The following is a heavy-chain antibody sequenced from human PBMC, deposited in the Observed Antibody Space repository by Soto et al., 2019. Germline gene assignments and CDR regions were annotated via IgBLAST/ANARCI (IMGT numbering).Heavy chain of an antibody. V-gene: IGHV4-30-4*01. CDR1: GGSISSGDYY. Sequence: SETLSLTCTVSGGSISSGDYYWSWIRQPPGKGLEWIGYIYYSGSTYYNPSLKSRVTISVDTSKNQFSLKLSSVTAADTAVYYCARATVTTIPDIDYWGQGTLVTVSS. CDR2: IYYSGST. J-gene: IGHJ4*02. CDR3: ARATVTTIPDIDY. D-gene: IGHD4-17*01.